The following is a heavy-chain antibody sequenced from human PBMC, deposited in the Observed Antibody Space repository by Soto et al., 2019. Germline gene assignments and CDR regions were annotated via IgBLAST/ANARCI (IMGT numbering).Heavy chain of an antibody. J-gene: IGHJ4*02. CDR3: ARGFYYDSSGYYDGPFDY. V-gene: IGHV1-18*01. CDR1: RFTFSSYG. CDR2: ISAYNTNT. D-gene: IGHD3-22*01. Sequence: QVQLVESGGGMVQPGRSLRLSCTASRFTFSSYGMHWVRQAPGKGLEWVGWISAYNTNTNYAQKLQGRVTMTTDTSTSTAYMELRSLRSDDTAVYYCARGFYYDSSGYYDGPFDYWGQGTLVTVSS.